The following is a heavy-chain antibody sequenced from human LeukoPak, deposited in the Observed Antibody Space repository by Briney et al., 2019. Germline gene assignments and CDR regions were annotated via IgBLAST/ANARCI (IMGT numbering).Heavy chain of an antibody. D-gene: IGHD3-22*01. CDR3: ARDSSGLFY. J-gene: IGHJ4*02. V-gene: IGHV1-2*02. CDR1: GYIFTDYY. CDR2: INPNSGGT. Sequence: ASVKVSCKASGYIFTDYYVHWVRQAPGQGLEWVGWINPNSGGTNYAQKFQGGVAMTRDTPITTAYMELSRLRSDDTAVYYCARDSSGLFYWGQGTLVTVSS.